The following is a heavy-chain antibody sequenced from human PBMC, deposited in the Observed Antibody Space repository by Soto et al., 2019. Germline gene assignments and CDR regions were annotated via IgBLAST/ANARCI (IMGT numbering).Heavy chain of an antibody. D-gene: IGHD3-22*01. J-gene: IGHJ3*02. Sequence: SETLSLTCTVSSGSISSGNYFWSWIRQPPGKGLEWIGYIHYTGDAYYKPTLESRVTISVDTSKSQFSLKLSSVTAADTALYYCARKVIVVAVSDVFDIWGQGTMVTVSS. CDR2: IHYTGDA. V-gene: IGHV4-30-4*01. CDR3: ARKVIVVAVSDVFDI. CDR1: SGSISSGNYF.